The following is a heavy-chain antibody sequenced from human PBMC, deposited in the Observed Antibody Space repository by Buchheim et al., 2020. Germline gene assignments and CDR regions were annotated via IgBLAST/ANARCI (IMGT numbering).Heavy chain of an antibody. CDR3: ARASYYYGSGPSHYYGMDV. CDR1: GFTFSTYD. J-gene: IGHJ6*02. V-gene: IGHV3-13*01. Sequence: EVQLVESGGGLVQPGGSLRLSCAASGFTFSTYDMHWVRQPTGKGLEWVSAIGTAGDTYYPGSVKGRFTISRENAKNSLYLQMNSLRAGDTAVYYCARASYYYGSGPSHYYGMDVWGQGTT. CDR2: IGTAGDT. D-gene: IGHD3-10*01.